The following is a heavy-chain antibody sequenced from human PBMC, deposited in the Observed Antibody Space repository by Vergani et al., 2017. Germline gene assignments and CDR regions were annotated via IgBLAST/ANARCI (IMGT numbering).Heavy chain of an antibody. CDR2: IDHTGRP. CDR1: GGSFTSYH. Sequence: QVQLQQWGGGLLKPSETLSLTCVVNGGSFTSYHWTWIRQSPGEGLEWVGDIDHTGRPDYNPSLKSRLTMSVDKSRNHFSLTLNSVTATDTAIYFCARVNTETNCHLYYYYYMDVWGQGTAVTVS. D-gene: IGHD4-11*01. CDR3: ARVNTETNCHLYYYYYMDV. V-gene: IGHV4-34*01. J-gene: IGHJ6*03.